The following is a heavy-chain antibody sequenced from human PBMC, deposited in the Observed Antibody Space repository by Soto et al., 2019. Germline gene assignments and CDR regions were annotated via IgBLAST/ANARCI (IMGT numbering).Heavy chain of an antibody. J-gene: IGHJ6*02. Sequence: PGGSLRLSCAASGFTFSNAWMNWVRQAPGKGLEWVGRIKSKTDGGTTDYAAPVKGRFTISRDDSKNTLYLQMNSLKTEDTAVYYCTTDYYDSSGYHRNYYYGMDVWGQGTTVTVSS. CDR3: TTDYYDSSGYHRNYYYGMDV. V-gene: IGHV3-15*07. CDR2: IKSKTDGGTT. D-gene: IGHD3-22*01. CDR1: GFTFSNAW.